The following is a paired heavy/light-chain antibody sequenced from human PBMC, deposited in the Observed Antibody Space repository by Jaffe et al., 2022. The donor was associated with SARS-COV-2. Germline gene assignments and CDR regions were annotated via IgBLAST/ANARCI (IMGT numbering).Light chain of an antibody. Sequence: EIVLTQSPGTLSLSPGEGATLSCRASQSVSSTYLAWYQQKPGQAPRLLIYGASSRATGIPDRFSGSGSGTDFTLTISRLEPEDFAVYYCQQYAGSPRTFGQGTKVEIK. V-gene: IGKV3-20*01. CDR3: QQYAGSPRT. CDR1: QSVSSTY. J-gene: IGKJ1*01. CDR2: GAS.
Heavy chain of an antibody. D-gene: IGHD3-3*01. CDR1: GDSITSGDYY. Sequence: QVQLQESGPGLVKPSQTLSLTCTVSGDSITSGDYYWSWIRQHPGKGLEWIGDIHYSGSTYYNPSLKSRLTISVDTSKNQFSLNLSSVTAADTAVYFCARATITVFGVVRGVNWFDPWGQGTLVTVSS. CDR2: IHYSGST. V-gene: IGHV4-31*03. CDR3: ARATITVFGVVRGVNWFDP. J-gene: IGHJ5*02.